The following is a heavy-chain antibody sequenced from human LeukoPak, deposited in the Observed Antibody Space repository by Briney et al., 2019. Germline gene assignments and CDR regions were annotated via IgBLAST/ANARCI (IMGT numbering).Heavy chain of an antibody. J-gene: IGHJ4*02. D-gene: IGHD3-22*01. CDR2: IIPIFGIA. CDR1: GGTFSSYA. CDR3: ASSYYYDSSGYYEVDY. Sequence: GASVKVSCKASGGTFSSYAISWVRQAPGQGLEWMGRIIPIFGIANYAQKFQGRVTITAEKSTSTGYMELSSLRSEDTAVYYCASSYYYDSSGYYEVDYWGQGTLVTVSS. V-gene: IGHV1-69*04.